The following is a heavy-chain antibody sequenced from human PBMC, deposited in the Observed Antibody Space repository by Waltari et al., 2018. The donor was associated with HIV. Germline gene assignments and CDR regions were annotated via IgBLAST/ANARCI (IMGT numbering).Heavy chain of an antibody. CDR1: GYTFTRYD. Sequence: QVQLVQSGAEVKKPGASVKVSCKASGYTFTRYDINWVRQATGQGLEWMGWKNPNSGNTGYPQKFQGRVTMTRNTSISTAYMELSSLRSEDTAVYYCARGRVQVRGAMYYFDYWGQGTLVTISS. V-gene: IGHV1-8*01. CDR2: KNPNSGNT. J-gene: IGHJ4*02. D-gene: IGHD3-10*01. CDR3: ARGRVQVRGAMYYFDY.